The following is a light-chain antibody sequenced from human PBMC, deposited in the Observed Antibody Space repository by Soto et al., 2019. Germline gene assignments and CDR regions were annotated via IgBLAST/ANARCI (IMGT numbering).Light chain of an antibody. CDR1: QSVSSSY. Sequence: EIVLTQSPGTLSLSPGERATLSCRASQSVSSSYLAGYQQKPGQAPRLLIYGASNRATGIPDRFRGRVYGTDFTLTISRLEPEDFAVYYCQQYGTSPYTFGQGKKLEIK. CDR2: GAS. CDR3: QQYGTSPYT. J-gene: IGKJ2*01. V-gene: IGKV3-20*01.